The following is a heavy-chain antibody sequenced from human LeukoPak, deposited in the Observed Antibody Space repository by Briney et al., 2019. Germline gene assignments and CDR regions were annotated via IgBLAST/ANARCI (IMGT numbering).Heavy chain of an antibody. J-gene: IGHJ4*02. CDR3: ARAGPSSSWHQFDY. V-gene: IGHV3-66*01. CDR2: IYSGGRT. D-gene: IGHD6-13*01. Sequence: GGSLRLSCAASGFTFSSYGMSWVRQAPGKGLEWVSVIYSGGRTYCADSVKGRFTISRDNSKSTLYLQMNRLRAEDTAVYYCARAGPSSSWHQFDYWGQGTLVTVSS. CDR1: GFTFSSYG.